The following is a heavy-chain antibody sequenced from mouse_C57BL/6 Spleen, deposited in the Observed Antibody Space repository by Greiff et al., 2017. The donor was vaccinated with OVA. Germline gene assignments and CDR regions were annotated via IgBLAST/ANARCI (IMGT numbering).Heavy chain of an antibody. J-gene: IGHJ3*01. Sequence: EVKLVESGGGLVQPGGSLKLSCAASGFTFSDYYMYWVRQTPEKRLEWVAYISNGGGSTYYPDTVKGRFTISRDNAKDTLYLQMSRRKSEDTAMYYCASTGSYWGQGTLVTVSA. CDR3: ASTGSY. CDR1: GFTFSDYY. CDR2: ISNGGGST. V-gene: IGHV5-12*01. D-gene: IGHD4-1*01.